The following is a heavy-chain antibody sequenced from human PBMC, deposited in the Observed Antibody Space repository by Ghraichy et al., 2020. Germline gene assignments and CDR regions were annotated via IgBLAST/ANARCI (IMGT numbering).Heavy chain of an antibody. Sequence: GGSLRLSCAASGFTFSSYGMHWVRQAPGKGLEWVAVIWYDGSNKYYADSVKGRFTISRDNSKNTLYLQMNSLRAEDTAVYYCARARDSSGYYYREYYFDYWGQGTLVTVSS. J-gene: IGHJ4*02. CDR1: GFTFSSYG. CDR3: ARARDSSGYYYREYYFDY. D-gene: IGHD3-22*01. V-gene: IGHV3-33*01. CDR2: IWYDGSNK.